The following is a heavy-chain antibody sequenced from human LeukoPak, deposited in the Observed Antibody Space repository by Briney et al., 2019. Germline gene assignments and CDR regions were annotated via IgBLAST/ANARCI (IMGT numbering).Heavy chain of an antibody. V-gene: IGHV1-69*15. CDR3: AGGGKANYYDTSGYYLYYY. Sequence: GASVKVSCKASGGTFSNYAISWVRQAPGKGLEWMGRIIPIFGTTNYAQKFQGRVTITPDGSTSAAYMELSSLRSAETTVYYCAGGGKANYYDTSGYYLYYYWGQGALVTVSS. D-gene: IGHD3-22*01. J-gene: IGHJ4*02. CDR1: GGTFSNYA. CDR2: IIPIFGTT.